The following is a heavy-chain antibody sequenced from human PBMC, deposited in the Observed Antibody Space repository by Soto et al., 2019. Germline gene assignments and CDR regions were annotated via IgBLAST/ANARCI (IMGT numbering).Heavy chain of an antibody. J-gene: IGHJ5*02. CDR3: ARVVVAATIWFDP. Sequence: EVQLVETGGGLIQPGGSLRLSCAASGFTVSSNYMSWVRQAPGKGLEWVSVIYSGGSTYYADSVKGRFTISRDNSKNTLYLQMNSLRAEDTAVYYCARVVVAATIWFDPWGQGTLVTVSS. D-gene: IGHD2-15*01. V-gene: IGHV3-53*02. CDR2: IYSGGST. CDR1: GFTVSSNY.